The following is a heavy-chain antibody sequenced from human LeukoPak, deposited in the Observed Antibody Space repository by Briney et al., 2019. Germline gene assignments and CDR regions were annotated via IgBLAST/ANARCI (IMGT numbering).Heavy chain of an antibody. Sequence: SETLSLTCTVSGGSISSSSYYWGWIRQPPGKGLEWIGSIYYSGSTNYNPSLKSRVTISVDKSKNQFSLKLSSVTAADTAVYYCASGRDGYNYYFDYWGQGTLVTVSS. CDR2: IYYSGST. V-gene: IGHV4-39*07. CDR3: ASGRDGYNYYFDY. CDR1: GGSISSSSYY. D-gene: IGHD5-24*01. J-gene: IGHJ4*02.